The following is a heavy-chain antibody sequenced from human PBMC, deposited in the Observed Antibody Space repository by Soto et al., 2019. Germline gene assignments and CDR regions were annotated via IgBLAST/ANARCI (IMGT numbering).Heavy chain of an antibody. Sequence: PGGSLRLSCAASGFTFSSYSMNWVRQAPGKGLEWVSSISSSSSYIYYADSVKGRFTIPRDNAKNSLYLQMNSLRAEDTAVYYCARDICGGDCYSGRLDAFDIWGQGTMVT. CDR3: ARDICGGDCYSGRLDAFDI. CDR2: ISSSSSYI. J-gene: IGHJ3*02. CDR1: GFTFSSYS. D-gene: IGHD2-21*02. V-gene: IGHV3-21*01.